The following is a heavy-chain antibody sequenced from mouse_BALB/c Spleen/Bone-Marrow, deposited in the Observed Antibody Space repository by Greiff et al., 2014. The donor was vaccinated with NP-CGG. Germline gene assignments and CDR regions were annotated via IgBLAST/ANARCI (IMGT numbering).Heavy chain of an antibody. CDR1: GYTFTSYD. D-gene: IGHD2-14*01. CDR2: IFPGDGST. CDR3: ARNYMYAWFAY. J-gene: IGHJ3*01. V-gene: IGHV1-85*01. Sequence: VLLVESGAELVKPGDSVKLSCKASGYTFTSYDINWVRQRPEQGLEWIGWIFPGDGSTXCXXKFKGKATLTTDKSSSTAYMQLNSLTFEDSAVYFCARNYMYAWFAYWGQGTLVTVPA.